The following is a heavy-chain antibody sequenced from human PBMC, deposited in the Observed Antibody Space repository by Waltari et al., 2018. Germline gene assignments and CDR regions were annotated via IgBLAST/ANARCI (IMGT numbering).Heavy chain of an antibody. J-gene: IGHJ4*02. V-gene: IGHV4-30-2*01. CDR1: GGSMSSGGYS. D-gene: IGHD2-21*01. CDR2: IYYSGST. Sequence: QLQLQESGSGLVKPSQTLSLTCAVSGGSMSSGGYSWSWIRQPPGKGLDWIGYIYYSGSTYYNPSLKSRVTISVDRSKNQFSLKLSSVTAADTAVYYCARSAYCGGDCLYYFDYWGQGTLVTVSS. CDR3: ARSAYCGGDCLYYFDY.